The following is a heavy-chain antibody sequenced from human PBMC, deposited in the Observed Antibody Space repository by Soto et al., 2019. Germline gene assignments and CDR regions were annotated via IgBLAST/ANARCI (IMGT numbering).Heavy chain of an antibody. CDR3: ARDHVSDSSSGFFDY. D-gene: IGHD6-13*01. V-gene: IGHV3-33*01. CDR2: IWYDGSNK. Sequence: QVQLVESGGGVVQPGRSLRLSCAASGFTFSSYGMHWVRQAPGKGLEWVAVIWYDGSNKYHADSVKGRFTISRDNSKNTLYLQMNSLRAEDTAVYYGARDHVSDSSSGFFDYWGQGTLVTVSS. J-gene: IGHJ4*02. CDR1: GFTFSSYG.